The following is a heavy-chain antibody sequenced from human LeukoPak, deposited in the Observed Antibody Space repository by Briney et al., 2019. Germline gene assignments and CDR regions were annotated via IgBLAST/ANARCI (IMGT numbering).Heavy chain of an antibody. Sequence: GGSLRLSCAASGFTFSSYSMNWVRQAPGKGLEWVSYISSSSSTIYYADSVKGRFTISRDNAKNSLYLQMNSLRAGDTAVYYCARDQDYHPGYSSGWYYWGQGTLVTVSS. J-gene: IGHJ4*02. V-gene: IGHV3-48*01. CDR1: GFTFSSYS. D-gene: IGHD6-19*01. CDR2: ISSSSSTI. CDR3: ARDQDYHPGYSSGWYY.